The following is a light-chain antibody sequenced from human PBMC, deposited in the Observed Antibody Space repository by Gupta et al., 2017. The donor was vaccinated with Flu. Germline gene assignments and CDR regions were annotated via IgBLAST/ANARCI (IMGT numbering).Light chain of an antibody. V-gene: IGLV3-21*02. CDR2: NDS. J-gene: IGLJ2*01. CDR1: NTGRNS. Sequence: GNNTGRNSVSWYQQKPGTAPVFVVFNDSYRPSGIPDRYSGSKSGNTATLTISRVESEDEADYYCEVWYGRGDADVVFGGGTRLTVI. CDR3: EVWYGRGDADVV.